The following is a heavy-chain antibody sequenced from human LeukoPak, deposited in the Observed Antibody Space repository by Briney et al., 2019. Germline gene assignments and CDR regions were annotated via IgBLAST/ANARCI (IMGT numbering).Heavy chain of an antibody. D-gene: IGHD3-10*01. CDR1: GFSFSTYE. Sequence: RTGGSLRLSCAASGFSFSTYEFHWVRHAPGKGLEWVSAIRGTGTSTYYADSVKGWFTISRDNSKNTLYLQMNSLRAEDTAVYYCAKVTYGSGTYGAFDYWGQGTLVTVSS. V-gene: IGHV3-23*01. CDR3: AKVTYGSGTYGAFDY. J-gene: IGHJ4*02. CDR2: IRGTGTST.